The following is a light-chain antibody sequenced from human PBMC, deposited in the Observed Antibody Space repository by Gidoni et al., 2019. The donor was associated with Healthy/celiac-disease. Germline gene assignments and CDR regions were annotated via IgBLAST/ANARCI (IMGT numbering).Light chain of an antibody. CDR3: AAWDDSLNGVV. V-gene: IGLV1-44*01. CDR1: SSNIGSNT. Sequence: QSVLPQPPSASATPGQRVTISCSGSSSNIGSNTVNWYQQLPGTAPKLLIYSNNQRPSGVPDRFSGSKSGTSASLAISGLQSEDEADYYCAAWDDSLNGVVFGGGTKLTVL. J-gene: IGLJ2*01. CDR2: SNN.